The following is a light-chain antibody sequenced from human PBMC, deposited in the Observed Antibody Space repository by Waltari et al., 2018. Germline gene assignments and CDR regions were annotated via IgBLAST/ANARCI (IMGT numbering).Light chain of an antibody. CDR3: QQYHHLPLT. J-gene: IGKJ4*01. Sequence: DIQLTQSPSSLSASVRDRVTITCQASQGISNSLNWYQQKPGKVPKLLIYDASSLEAGVPSTFSASGSGTHFTFTISSLQPDDVATYYCQQYHHLPLTFGGGSKVEVK. V-gene: IGKV1-33*01. CDR1: QGISNS. CDR2: DAS.